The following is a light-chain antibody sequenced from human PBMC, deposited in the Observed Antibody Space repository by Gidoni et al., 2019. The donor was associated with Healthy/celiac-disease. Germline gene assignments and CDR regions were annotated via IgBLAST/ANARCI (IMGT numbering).Light chain of an antibody. CDR3: QQYYSTPIT. Sequence: IVFSHAPDSLALSLGERATINCKSSQSVLYSSNNKNYLAWYQQKPGQPPKLLIYWASTRESGVPDRFSGSGSGTDFTLTISSLQAEDVAVYYCQQYYSTPITFGGGNKVEIK. V-gene: IGKV4-1*01. CDR1: QSVLYSSNNKNY. J-gene: IGKJ4*01. CDR2: WAS.